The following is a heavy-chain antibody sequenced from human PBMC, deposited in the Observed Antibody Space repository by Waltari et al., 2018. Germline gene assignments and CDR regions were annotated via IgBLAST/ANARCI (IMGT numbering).Heavy chain of an antibody. CDR1: GLPFSDYH. CDR2: IRNKIQSYTT. CDR3: ARLAIQTASRHGMDV. V-gene: IGHV3-72*01. J-gene: IGHJ6*02. D-gene: IGHD2-2*01. Sequence: EVQLVESGGGLVQPGGSLSLSCATSGLPFSDYHMDWVRQAPGKGLEWVGRIRNKIQSYTTEYAASVKGRFTISRDDSKNSLYLQMPSLKTEDTAVYYCARLAIQTASRHGMDVWGQGTTVTV.